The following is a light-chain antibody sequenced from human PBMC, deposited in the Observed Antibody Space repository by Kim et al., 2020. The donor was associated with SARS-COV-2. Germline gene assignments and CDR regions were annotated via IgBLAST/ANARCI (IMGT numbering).Light chain of an antibody. CDR2: GAS. CDR3: QQYGGPPPAT. J-gene: IGKJ2*01. CDR1: ETIRSSY. Sequence: PGERVTLSCRSSETIRSSYLAWYQQKPGQAPRLLIFGASSRAPGIPDRFSGSGSGTGFTLTISRLEPEDFDVYYCQQYGGPPPATFGQGPKL. V-gene: IGKV3-20*01.